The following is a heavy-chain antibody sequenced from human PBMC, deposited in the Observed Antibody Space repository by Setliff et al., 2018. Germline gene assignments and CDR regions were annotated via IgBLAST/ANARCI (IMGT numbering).Heavy chain of an antibody. CDR2: ISSSSSTI. V-gene: IGHV3-48*01. J-gene: IGHJ4*02. Sequence: GGSLRLSCAASGFSFSSYGMNWVRQAPEKGLEWVSYISSSSSTIYYADSVKGRFTISRDNAKNSLYLQISDLRAEDTAVYYCAKDRVPDGKWDFDSSGPGILVTVSS. CDR3: AKDRVPDGKWDFDS. CDR1: GFSFSSYG. D-gene: IGHD2-8*01.